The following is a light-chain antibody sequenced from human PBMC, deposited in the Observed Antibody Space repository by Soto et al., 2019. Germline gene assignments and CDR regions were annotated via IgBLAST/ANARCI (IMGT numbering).Light chain of an antibody. CDR1: QGISNN. Sequence: DIVMTQSPSSLSASAGDRVTITCRASQGISNNLAWCQQKPGKVPKVLIYAASTLQSGVPPRFSGSGSGTDFTLTISSLEPEDVATYYCQEYNSAPLTFGGGTKVEIK. CDR3: QEYNSAPLT. CDR2: AAS. V-gene: IGKV1-27*01. J-gene: IGKJ4*01.